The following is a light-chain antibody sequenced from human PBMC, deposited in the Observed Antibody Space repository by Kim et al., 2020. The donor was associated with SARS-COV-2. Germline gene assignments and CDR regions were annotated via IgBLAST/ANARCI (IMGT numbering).Light chain of an antibody. Sequence: DIQMTQSPSTLSASVGDTVTITCRASQSQSISRWLAWYQQRPGKAPKLLIQKASSLLSGVPSRFSGSGSGTEFTLTITNLQPDDFATYYCQLYNSMWTFGQGTKVDIK. V-gene: IGKV1-5*03. CDR3: QLYNSMWT. J-gene: IGKJ1*01. CDR1: QSQSISRW. CDR2: KAS.